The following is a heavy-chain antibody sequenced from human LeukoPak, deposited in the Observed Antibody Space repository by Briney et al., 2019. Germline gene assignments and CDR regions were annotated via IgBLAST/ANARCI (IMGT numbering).Heavy chain of an antibody. V-gene: IGHV4-59*12. CDR3: ARAVGRSFDY. CDR2: IYYSGST. J-gene: IGHJ4*02. D-gene: IGHD1-14*01. Sequence: SETLSLTCSVSGDSISSNYWSWMRQPPGKGLEWIGYIYYSGSTNYNPSLKSRVTMSVDTSKNQFSLNLSSVTAADTAVYYCARAVGRSFDYWGQGTLVTVSS. CDR1: GDSISSNY.